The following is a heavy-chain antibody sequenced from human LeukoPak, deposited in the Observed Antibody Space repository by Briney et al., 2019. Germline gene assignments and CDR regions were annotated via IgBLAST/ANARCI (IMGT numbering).Heavy chain of an antibody. CDR3: AREGRIMGATIDY. Sequence: PGGSLRLSCAASGFTFSSYWMHWVRQAPGKGLVWVSRVNTEGRSTSYADSVKGRFTISRDNAKNTVYLQMDSLRAEDTAVYSCAREGRIMGATIDYWGREPWSPSPQ. V-gene: IGHV3-74*01. CDR2: VNTEGRST. CDR1: GFTFSSYW. J-gene: IGHJ4*02. D-gene: IGHD1-26*01.